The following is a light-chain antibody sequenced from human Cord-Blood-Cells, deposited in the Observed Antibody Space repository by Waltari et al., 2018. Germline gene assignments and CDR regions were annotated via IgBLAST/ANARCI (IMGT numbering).Light chain of an antibody. V-gene: IGLV2-23*02. CDR1: SSDVGSYNL. Sequence: QSALTQPASVSGSPGQSITISCTGTSSDVGSYNLVSWYQQHPGKAPKLMIYEVSKRSSGVSNRFSGSKSGNTASLTISGLQAEDEADYYCCSYAGSSTPSYVFGTGTKVTVL. CDR3: CSYAGSSTPSYV. J-gene: IGLJ1*01. CDR2: EVS.